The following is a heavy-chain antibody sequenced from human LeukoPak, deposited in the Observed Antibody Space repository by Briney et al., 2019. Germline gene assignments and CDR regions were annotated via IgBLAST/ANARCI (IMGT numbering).Heavy chain of an antibody. D-gene: IGHD1-14*01. CDR2: ISHSGSI. Sequence: SQTLSLTCTVSGGSISSGGYYWSWIRQPPGKGLEWIGHISHSGSIYYSPSLRGRVTISLDRSKNQFSLNLSSATAADTAVYYCARDIRYFDLWGRGTLVTVSS. V-gene: IGHV4-30-2*01. CDR1: GGSISSGGYY. J-gene: IGHJ2*01. CDR3: ARDIRYFDL.